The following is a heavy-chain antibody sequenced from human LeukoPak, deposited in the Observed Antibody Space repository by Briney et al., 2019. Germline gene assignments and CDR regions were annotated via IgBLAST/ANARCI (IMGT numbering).Heavy chain of an antibody. V-gene: IGHV4-39*01. CDR1: GGSISSSSYY. Sequence: SETLSLTCTVSGGSISSSSYYWGWIRQPPGKGLEWIGSIYYSGSTYYNPSLKSRVTISVDTSKNQFSLKLSSVTVADTAVYYCARQVAVAAPFDYWGQGTLVTVSS. CDR2: IYYSGST. D-gene: IGHD6-19*01. J-gene: IGHJ4*02. CDR3: ARQVAVAAPFDY.